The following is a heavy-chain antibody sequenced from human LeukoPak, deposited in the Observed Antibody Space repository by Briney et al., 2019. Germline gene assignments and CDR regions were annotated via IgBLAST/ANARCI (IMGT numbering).Heavy chain of an antibody. CDR1: GYSISSGYY. CDR2: IYHSGST. D-gene: IGHD3-10*01. Sequence: SETPSLTCFVSGYSISSGYYWGWIRQPPGEGLEWIGNIYHSGSTYYNPSLKSRVTMSVDMSKNHFSLNLSSVTAADTAIYYCARVITLVRGDAFDIWGQGTMVSVSS. V-gene: IGHV4-38-2*02. CDR3: ARVITLVRGDAFDI. J-gene: IGHJ3*02.